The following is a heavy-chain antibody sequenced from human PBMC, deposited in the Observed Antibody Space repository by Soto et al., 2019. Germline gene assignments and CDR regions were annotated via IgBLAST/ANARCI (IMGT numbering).Heavy chain of an antibody. D-gene: IGHD3-3*01. CDR1: GFTFSSYG. Sequence: PGGSLRLSCAASGFTFSSYGMHWVRQAPGKGLEWVAVIWYDGSNKYYVDSVKGRFTISRDNSKNTLYLQMNSLRAEDTAVYYCARDSDFWSGYYDVWGQGTTVTVSS. V-gene: IGHV3-33*01. CDR2: IWYDGSNK. J-gene: IGHJ6*02. CDR3: ARDSDFWSGYYDV.